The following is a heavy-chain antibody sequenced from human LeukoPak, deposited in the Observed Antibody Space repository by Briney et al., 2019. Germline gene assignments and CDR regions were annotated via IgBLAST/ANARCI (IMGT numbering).Heavy chain of an antibody. CDR3: ARHDRGRAY. V-gene: IGHV4-39*01. Sequence: SETLSLTCTVSGGSISNSAYYWGWIRQPPGKGLEWIGSIYYTGTTSYNPSLESRVTISVDTSKNQFSLKLSSVTAADTAVYYCARHDRGRAYWGQGTLVTVSS. J-gene: IGHJ4*02. CDR1: GGSISNSAYY. D-gene: IGHD3-10*01. CDR2: IYYTGTT.